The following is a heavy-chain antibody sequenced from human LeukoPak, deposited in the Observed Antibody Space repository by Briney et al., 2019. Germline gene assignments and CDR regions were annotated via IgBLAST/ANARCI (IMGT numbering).Heavy chain of an antibody. V-gene: IGHV4-38-2*02. J-gene: IGHJ4*02. CDR3: ARVWIDSGIYYDDRGAFDY. Sequence: SETLSLTCTVSGYSISSGYYWGWIRQPPGKGLEWIGSIYHSGSTYYNPSLKSRVTISVDTSKNQFSLKLNSVTAADTAVYYCARVWIDSGIYYDDRGAFDYWGQGTLVTVSS. CDR2: IYHSGST. CDR1: GYSISSGYY. D-gene: IGHD1-26*01.